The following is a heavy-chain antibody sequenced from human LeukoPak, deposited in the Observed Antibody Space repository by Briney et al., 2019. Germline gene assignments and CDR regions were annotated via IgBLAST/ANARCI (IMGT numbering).Heavy chain of an antibody. CDR2: IYYSGST. J-gene: IGHJ4*02. CDR1: GGSISSYY. CDR3: ARASYGSGSRPFDY. V-gene: IGHV4-59*01. D-gene: IGHD3-10*01. Sequence: SETLSLTCTVSGGSISSYYWSWLRQPPGKGLEWIGYIYYSGSTNYNPSLKSRVTISVDTSKNQFSLKLGSVTAADTAVYYCARASYGSGSRPFDYWGQGTLVTVSS.